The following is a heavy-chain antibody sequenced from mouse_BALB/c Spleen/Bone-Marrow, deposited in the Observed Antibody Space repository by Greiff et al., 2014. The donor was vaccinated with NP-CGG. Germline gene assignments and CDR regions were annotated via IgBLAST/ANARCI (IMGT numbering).Heavy chain of an antibody. J-gene: IGHJ2*01. V-gene: IGHV1-20*02. Sequence: VQLQQSGPELVKPGASVKISCKASGYSFTGYFMNWVMQSHGKSLEWIGRINPYNXXTXXXXXXKGXATLTXXKSSSTAHMELRSLASEDSAVYYCAKSGYYGSSYFDYWGQGTTLTVSS. CDR2: INPYNXXT. D-gene: IGHD1-1*01. CDR3: AKSGYYGSSYFDY. CDR1: GYSFTGYF.